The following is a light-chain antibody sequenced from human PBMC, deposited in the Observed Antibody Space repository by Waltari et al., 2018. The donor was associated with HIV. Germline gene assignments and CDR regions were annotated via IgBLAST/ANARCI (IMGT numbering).Light chain of an antibody. Sequence: QSALTQPASVSGSPGQSITISCPGTSSDVGGYNYVSWYQQHPGKAPKLMFYDVSNRSSVVSKRFSGARSGNTASLTISGLQAEDEADYYCSSYTSSSTLDVVFGGGTKLTVL. CDR2: DVS. CDR1: SSDVGGYNY. V-gene: IGLV2-14*03. CDR3: SSYTSSSTLDVV. J-gene: IGLJ2*01.